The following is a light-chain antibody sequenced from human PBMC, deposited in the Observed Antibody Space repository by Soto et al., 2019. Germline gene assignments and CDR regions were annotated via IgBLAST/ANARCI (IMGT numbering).Light chain of an antibody. J-gene: IGKJ2*01. V-gene: IGKV4-1*01. CDR3: QQYYSTPPYT. CDR2: WAS. Sequence: DIVMTQSPDSLAVSRGERANINCKSSQSVLYSSNNKNYLAWYQQKPGQPPKLLIYWASTRESGVPDRFSGSGSGTDFTLTISSLQAEDVAVYYCQQYYSTPPYTFGQGTKLEIK. CDR1: QSVLYSSNNKNY.